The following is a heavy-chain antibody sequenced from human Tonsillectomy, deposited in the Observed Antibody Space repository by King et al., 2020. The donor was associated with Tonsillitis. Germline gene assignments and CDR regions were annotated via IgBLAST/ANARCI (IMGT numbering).Heavy chain of an antibody. CDR2: IIPIFGTP. D-gene: IGHD5-18*01. J-gene: IGHJ6*02. CDR1: GGTFSRSA. CDR3: ARVRVDIPMVHRYHHYGMDV. Sequence: VQLVQSGAEVKKPGSSVKVSCKASGGTFSRSAISWVRQAPGQGLEWMGGIIPIFGTPNYAQKFQGRVTITADESTSTAYMELSSLRSEDTAMYYCARVRVDIPMVHRYHHYGMDVWGQGTTVTVS. V-gene: IGHV1-69*01.